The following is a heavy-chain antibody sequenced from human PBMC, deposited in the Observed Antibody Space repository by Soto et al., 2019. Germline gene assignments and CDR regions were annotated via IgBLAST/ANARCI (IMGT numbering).Heavy chain of an antibody. Sequence: PSETLSRTCAVSGYSISIGYYWGWIRQPPGKGLEWIGSIYHSGSTYYNPSLKSRVTISVDTSKNQFSLKLSSVTAADTAVYYCARGVRYGSGNFFDYWGQGTLVTVSS. D-gene: IGHD3-10*01. CDR3: ARGVRYGSGNFFDY. V-gene: IGHV4-38-2*01. J-gene: IGHJ4*02. CDR2: IYHSGST. CDR1: GYSISIGYY.